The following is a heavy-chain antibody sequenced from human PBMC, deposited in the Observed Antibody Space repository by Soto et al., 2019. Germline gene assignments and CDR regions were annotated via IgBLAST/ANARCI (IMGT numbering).Heavy chain of an antibody. CDR2: ISGSGGST. D-gene: IGHD3-9*01. J-gene: IGHJ6*02. V-gene: IGHV3-23*01. Sequence: PGGSLRLSCAASGFTFSSYAMSWVRQAPGKGLEWVSAISGSGGSTYYADSVKGRFTISRDNSKNTLYLQMNSLRAEDTAVYYCAKDARGYDILTGYLDGMDVWGQGTTVTVSS. CDR1: GFTFSSYA. CDR3: AKDARGYDILTGYLDGMDV.